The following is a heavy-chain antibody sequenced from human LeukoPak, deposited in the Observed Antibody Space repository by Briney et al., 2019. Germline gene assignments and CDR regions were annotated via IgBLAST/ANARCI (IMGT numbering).Heavy chain of an antibody. V-gene: IGHV3-48*04. CDR1: GFTFSSYS. CDR2: ISSSSSTI. Sequence: GGSLRLSCAASGFTFSSYSMNWVRQAPGKGLEWVSYISSSSSTIYYADSVKGRFTISRDNAKNSLYLQMNSLRAEDTAVYYCARSPDRRYFDWLPYFDYWGQGTLVTVSS. J-gene: IGHJ4*02. D-gene: IGHD3-9*01. CDR3: ARSPDRRYFDWLPYFDY.